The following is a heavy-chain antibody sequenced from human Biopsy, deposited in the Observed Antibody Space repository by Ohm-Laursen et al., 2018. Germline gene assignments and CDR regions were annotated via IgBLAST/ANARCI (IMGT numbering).Heavy chain of an antibody. D-gene: IGHD2-8*01. CDR2: IWYDGSNK. Sequence: SSLRLSCAASGFIFSYCGMHWVRQAPGKGLEWVAAIWYDGSNKNYADSVKGRFTISRDNSKNTLYLQMNSLRGEDTAVYYCAKCMTGGSNYYFHHCGQGTLVTVSS. V-gene: IGHV3-33*06. CDR1: GFIFSYCG. CDR3: AKCMTGGSNYYFHH. J-gene: IGHJ4*02.